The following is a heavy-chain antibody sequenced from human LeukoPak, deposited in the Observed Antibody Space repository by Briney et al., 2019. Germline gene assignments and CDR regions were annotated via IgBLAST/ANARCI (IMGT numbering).Heavy chain of an antibody. Sequence: GGSLRLSCTPYGFTFGNHAMSWVRQAPGKGLEWVGFIRSKTYGGTKEYAASVKGRFTISRDDSKSIAYLQMNSLKTEDTALYYCTRGPTQLRLYYGMDVGGQGTTVTVSS. J-gene: IGHJ6*02. CDR3: TRGPTQLRLYYGMDV. D-gene: IGHD5-18*01. CDR1: GFTFGNHA. CDR2: IRSKTYGGTK. V-gene: IGHV3-49*04.